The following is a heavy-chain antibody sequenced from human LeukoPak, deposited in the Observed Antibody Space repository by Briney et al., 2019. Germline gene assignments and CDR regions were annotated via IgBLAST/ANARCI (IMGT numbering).Heavy chain of an antibody. CDR3: AREASSYCSSTSCCGTLQPATAMVTRGYFDY. V-gene: IGHV4-59*01. CDR2: IYYSGST. Sequence: PSETLSLTCTVSGGSISSYYWSWIRQLPGKGLEWIGYIYYSGSTNYNPSLKSRVTISVDTSKNQFSLKLSSVTAADTAVYYCAREASSYCSSTSCCGTLQPATAMVTRGYFDYWGQGTLVTVSS. D-gene: IGHD2-2*01. J-gene: IGHJ4*02. CDR1: GGSISSYY.